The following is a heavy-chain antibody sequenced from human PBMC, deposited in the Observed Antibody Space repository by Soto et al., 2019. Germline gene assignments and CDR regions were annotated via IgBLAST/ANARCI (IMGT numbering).Heavy chain of an antibody. CDR3: VRYCSTTKCPFDY. CDR2: IYYSGNT. D-gene: IGHD2-2*01. V-gene: IGHV4-30-4*01. J-gene: IGHJ4*02. CDR1: GGSISSGGSY. Sequence: SETLSLTCTVSGGSISSGGSYWGWIRQPPGKGLEWIGYIYYSGNTYFNPSLKSRVTLSVDTSKNQFSLNLSSVTAADTAVYYCVRYCSTTKCPFDYWGQGTLVTVS.